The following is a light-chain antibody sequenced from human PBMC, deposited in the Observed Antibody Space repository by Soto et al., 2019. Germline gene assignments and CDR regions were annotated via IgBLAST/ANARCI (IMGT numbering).Light chain of an antibody. CDR1: ELSKQY. J-gene: IGLJ1*01. CDR2: DDS. V-gene: IGLV3-21*02. CDR3: QVWDRTSNHYV. Sequence: SYELTQPPSVSVSPGQTARITCSGDELSKQYGFWYQQKPGQAPVLVVYDDSDRPSRIPERFSGSNSGNTATLTISRVEAGDEADYHCQVWDRTSNHYVFGSGTKVTVL.